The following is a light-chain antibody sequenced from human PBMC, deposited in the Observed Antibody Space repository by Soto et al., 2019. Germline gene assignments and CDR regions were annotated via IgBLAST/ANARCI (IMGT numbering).Light chain of an antibody. CDR1: SSDDGGYNY. CDR2: EVS. CDR3: SSYTISSPYV. V-gene: IGLV2-14*01. J-gene: IGLJ1*01. Sequence: QSALTQPASVSGSPGQSITISCTGTSSDDGGYNYVSWYQQHPGKAPKLMIYEVSNRPSGVSNRFSGSKSGNTASLTISGLQAEDEADYYCSSYTISSPYVFGTGTKLTVL.